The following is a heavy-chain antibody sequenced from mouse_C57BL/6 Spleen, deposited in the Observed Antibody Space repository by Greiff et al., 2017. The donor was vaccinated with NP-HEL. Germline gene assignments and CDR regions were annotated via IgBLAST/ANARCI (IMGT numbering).Heavy chain of an antibody. J-gene: IGHJ1*03. D-gene: IGHD1-1*01. V-gene: IGHV1-72*01. Sequence: QVQLQQPGAELVKPGASVKLSCKASGYTFTSYWMHWVKQRPGRGLEWIGRIDPNSGGTKYNEKFKSKATLTVDKPSSTAYMQLSSLTSEDSAVYYCARSDIPKYYGSSYGYFDVWGTGTTVTVSS. CDR2: IDPNSGGT. CDR1: GYTFTSYW. CDR3: ARSDIPKYYGSSYGYFDV.